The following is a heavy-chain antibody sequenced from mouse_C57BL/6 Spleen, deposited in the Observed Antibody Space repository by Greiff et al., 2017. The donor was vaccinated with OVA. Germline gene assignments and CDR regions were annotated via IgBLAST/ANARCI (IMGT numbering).Heavy chain of an antibody. Sequence: EVMLVESGGGLVKPGGSLKLSCAASGFTFSDYGMHWVRQAREKGLEWVAYISSGSSTIYYADTVKGRFTISRDNAKNTLFLQMTSLRSEDTAMYYCAKADGYYWGQGTTLTVSS. CDR1: GFTFSDYG. CDR2: ISSGSSTI. CDR3: AKADGYY. J-gene: IGHJ2*01. V-gene: IGHV5-17*01. D-gene: IGHD2-3*01.